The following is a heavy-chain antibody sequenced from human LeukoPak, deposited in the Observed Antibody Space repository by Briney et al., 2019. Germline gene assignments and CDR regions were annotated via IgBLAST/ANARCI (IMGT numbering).Heavy chain of an antibody. Sequence: GGSLRLSCAASGFTFSSYSTTWVRQAPGKGLEWVSVISAMGSTTYYADSVKGRFTISRDNSKNTLYLQMSSLRAEDTAVYYCARKSGSGTYPLDYWGQGTLVTVSS. CDR3: ARKSGSGTYPLDY. CDR2: ISAMGSTT. CDR1: GFTFSSYS. J-gene: IGHJ4*02. D-gene: IGHD3-10*01. V-gene: IGHV3-23*01.